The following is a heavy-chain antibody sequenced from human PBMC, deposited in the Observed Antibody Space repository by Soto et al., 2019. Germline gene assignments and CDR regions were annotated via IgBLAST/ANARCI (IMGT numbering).Heavy chain of an antibody. CDR2: VSSSSSYI. V-gene: IGHV3-21*01. Sequence: PGGSLRLSCAASGCPFSGHTINWVRQAPGKGLEWVSSVSSSSSYIYYADSVKGRFTVSRDNAEKSLYLQMNSLRAEDTAIYYCARCMGFNGSGYAFFDSWGQGTLVTVSS. CDR1: GCPFSGHT. D-gene: IGHD3-10*01. J-gene: IGHJ4*02. CDR3: ARCMGFNGSGYAFFDS.